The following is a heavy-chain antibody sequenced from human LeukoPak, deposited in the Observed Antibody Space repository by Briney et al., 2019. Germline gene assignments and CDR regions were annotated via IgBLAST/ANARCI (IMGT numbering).Heavy chain of an antibody. Sequence: SQTLSLTCTVSGGSMSSGSYYWSWIRQPAGKGLEWIGRIYTSGSTNYNPSLKSRVTISVDTSKNQFSLKLSSVTAADTAVYYCARVASDYYYYYMDVWDKGTTVTVSS. CDR2: IYTSGST. CDR1: GGSMSSGSYY. J-gene: IGHJ6*03. CDR3: ARVASDYYYYYMDV. V-gene: IGHV4-61*02.